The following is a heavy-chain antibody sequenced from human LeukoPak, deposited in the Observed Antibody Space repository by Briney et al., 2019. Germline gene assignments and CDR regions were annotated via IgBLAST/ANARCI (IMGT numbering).Heavy chain of an antibody. CDR3: VRPRNY. Sequence: GGSLRLSCAASGFTFSSYWMYWVRQAPGMGLVWVSRITSDGTSTSYADSVKGRFTISRDNAKNTLYLQMNSLRAEDTAVYFCVRPRNYWGQGALVTVSS. CDR2: ITSDGTST. J-gene: IGHJ4*02. CDR1: GFTFSSYW. V-gene: IGHV3-74*01. D-gene: IGHD1-14*01.